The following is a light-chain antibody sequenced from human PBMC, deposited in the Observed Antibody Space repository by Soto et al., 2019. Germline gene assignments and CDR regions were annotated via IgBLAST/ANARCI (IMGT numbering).Light chain of an antibody. CDR1: QGVRSW. CDR2: AAS. CDR3: QQANNFPIT. Sequence: DIQLTQSPSSVSASVGDRVIITCRARQGVRSWLAWYQQRPGKAPKLLISAASTLQDGVPSSFSGSGSGTDFTLTISSLQPEDSATYYCQQANNFPITFGQGPRLDMK. V-gene: IGKV1-12*01. J-gene: IGKJ5*01.